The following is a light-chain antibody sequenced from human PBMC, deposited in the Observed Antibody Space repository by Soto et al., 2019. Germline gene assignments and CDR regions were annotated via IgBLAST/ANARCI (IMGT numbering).Light chain of an antibody. V-gene: IGLV2-8*01. CDR3: SSDAGINNLV. Sequence: QSALTQPPSASGSPGQSVTISCTGTSSDVGGYNYVSWYQQHPGKAPKLMIYEVSRRPSGVPDRFSGSKSGNTASLTVSGLQAEDEDDYYCSSDAGINNLVFGGGTKLTVL. CDR1: SSDVGGYNY. CDR2: EVS. J-gene: IGLJ2*01.